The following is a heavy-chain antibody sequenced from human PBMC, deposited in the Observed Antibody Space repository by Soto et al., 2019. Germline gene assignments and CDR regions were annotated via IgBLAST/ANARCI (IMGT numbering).Heavy chain of an antibody. CDR2: ISATGGGT. D-gene: IGHD3-16*01. CDR1: GFKFSNYA. J-gene: IGHJ4*02. V-gene: IGHV3-23*01. Sequence: GGSLRLSCAASGFKFSNYAMSWVRQAPGKGLEWVSLISATGGGTYYADSVKGRFTISRDNPHNTLYLQVHSLTAEDTAVYYCAKDRRAGGNSAFYFDFWGQGAQVTVSS. CDR3: AKDRRAGGNSAFYFDF.